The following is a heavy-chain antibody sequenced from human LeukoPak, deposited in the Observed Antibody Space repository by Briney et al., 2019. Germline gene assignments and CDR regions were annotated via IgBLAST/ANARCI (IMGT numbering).Heavy chain of an antibody. J-gene: IGHJ3*02. CDR3: AKNVRPYYYDSSGYYAFDI. CDR2: ISGSGGST. D-gene: IGHD3-22*01. V-gene: IGHV3-23*01. Sequence: GGSLRLSCAASGFTFSSYAMSWVRQAPGKGLEWVSAISGSGGSTYYADSVKGRFTISRDNSKNTLYLQMNSLRAEDTAVYYCAKNVRPYYYDSSGYYAFDIWGQGTMVTVSS. CDR1: GFTFSSYA.